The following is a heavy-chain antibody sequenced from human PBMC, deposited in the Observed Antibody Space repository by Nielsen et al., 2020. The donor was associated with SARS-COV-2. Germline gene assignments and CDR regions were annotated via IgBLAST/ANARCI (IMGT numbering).Heavy chain of an antibody. CDR1: GFTFSSYA. CDR3: ANYIVATMVDY. D-gene: IGHD5-12*01. J-gene: IGHJ4*02. V-gene: IGHV3-23*01. CDR2: ISGSGGST. Sequence: GESLKISCAASGFTFSSYAMSWVRQAPGKGLEWVSAISGSGGSTYYADSVKGRFTISRDNSKNTLYLQMNSLRAEDTAVYYCANYIVATMVDYWGQGTLVTSPQ.